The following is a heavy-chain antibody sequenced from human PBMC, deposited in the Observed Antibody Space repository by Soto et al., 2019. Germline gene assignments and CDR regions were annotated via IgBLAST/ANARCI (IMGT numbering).Heavy chain of an antibody. D-gene: IGHD1-1*01. CDR1: GASVSSNTAS. Sequence: SQTLSLTCAISGASVSSNTASWNWIRQSPSRGLEWLGRTYFRSKWYNDYAVSVKSRIIINPDTSNNQFSLQLNSVTPEDTAVYFCAKGDNIGHKAGCAFHPRGQRITVTVSS. J-gene: IGHJ1*01. CDR2: TYFRSKWYN. CDR3: AKGDNIGHKAGCAFHP. V-gene: IGHV6-1*01.